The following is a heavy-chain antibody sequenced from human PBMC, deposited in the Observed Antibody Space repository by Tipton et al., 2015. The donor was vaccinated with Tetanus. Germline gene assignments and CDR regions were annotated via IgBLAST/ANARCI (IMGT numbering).Heavy chain of an antibody. CDR3: ARDFGSNHNWFDP. CDR2: IYHTGAA. Sequence: TLSLTCTVSGDSLVRGGYYWTWIRHLPGKGLEWIGYIYHTGAAHYNPSLKSRVTLSVDTSKNQFFLKMISMTAADTAVYFCARDFGSNHNWFDPWGQGTPVTVSS. D-gene: IGHD6-13*01. J-gene: IGHJ5*02. V-gene: IGHV4-31*03. CDR1: GDSLVRGGYY.